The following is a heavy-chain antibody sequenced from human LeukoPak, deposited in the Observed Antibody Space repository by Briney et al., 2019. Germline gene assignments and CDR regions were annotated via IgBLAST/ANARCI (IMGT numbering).Heavy chain of an antibody. CDR3: ARDYSLDY. CDR1: GFTFSSYA. Sequence: WGSLRLSCAASGFTFSSYAMHWVRQAPGKRLEWVAVISYDGSNKYYADSVKGRFTISRDNSKNTLYLQMNSLRAEDTAVYYCARDYSLDYWGQGTLVTVSS. D-gene: IGHD2-15*01. J-gene: IGHJ4*02. CDR2: ISYDGSNK. V-gene: IGHV3-30-3*01.